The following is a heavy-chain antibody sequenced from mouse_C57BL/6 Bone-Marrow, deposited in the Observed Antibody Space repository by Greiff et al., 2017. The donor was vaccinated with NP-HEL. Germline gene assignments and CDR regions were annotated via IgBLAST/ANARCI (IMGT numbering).Heavy chain of an antibody. CDR1: GYTFTDYY. J-gene: IGHJ2*01. CDR3: ARDYGYDGYYCDY. V-gene: IGHV1-75*01. Sequence: VQVVESGPELVKPGASVKISCKASGYTFTDYYINWVKQRPGQGLEWIGWIFPGSGSTYYNEKFKGKATLTVDKSSSTAYLLLRSLTSADSAVYFCARDYGYDGYYCDYGGQGTTLTVSA. D-gene: IGHD2-2*01. CDR2: IFPGSGST.